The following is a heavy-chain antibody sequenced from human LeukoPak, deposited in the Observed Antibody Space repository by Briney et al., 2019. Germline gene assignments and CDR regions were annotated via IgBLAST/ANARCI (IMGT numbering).Heavy chain of an antibody. J-gene: IGHJ4*02. CDR3: ARVRYQLLEYFDY. V-gene: IGHV1-18*01. CDR2: ISGYNSNP. Sequence: GASVKVSCRASGYTLTSYGISWVRQAPGQGLEWMGWISGYNSNPKYAQKFQGRVTMTTDTSTSTAYMELRGLTSDDTAVYYCARVRYQLLEYFDYWGQGTLVTVSS. CDR1: GYTLTSYG. D-gene: IGHD2-2*01.